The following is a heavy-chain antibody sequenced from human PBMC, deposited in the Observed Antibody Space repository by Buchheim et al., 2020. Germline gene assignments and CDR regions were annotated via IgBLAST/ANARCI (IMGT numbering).Heavy chain of an antibody. V-gene: IGHV3-21*01. CDR1: GFTFSSDX. Sequence: EVQLVESGGGLVKPGGSLRLSCAASGFTFSSDXMNWVRQAPGKGLEWVSSISSSSSYIYYADSVKGRFTFSTDNAKHSLYLQMNSLRAEDTDVYYCVRFLEMFDYWGQGTL. J-gene: IGHJ4*02. CDR2: ISSSSSYI. D-gene: IGHD3-3*01. CDR3: VRFLEMFDY.